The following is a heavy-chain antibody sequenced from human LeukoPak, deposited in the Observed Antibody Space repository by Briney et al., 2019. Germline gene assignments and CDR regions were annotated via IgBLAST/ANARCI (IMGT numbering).Heavy chain of an antibody. V-gene: IGHV4-4*07. CDR3: ATRWHPVGYCYMDV. Sequence: SETLSLTCTVSGGSISSYYWSWIRQPAGKGLEWIGRLYTSGSTNYNPSLKSRVTISVDKSKNQFSLKLSSVTAADTAVYYCATRWHPVGYCYMDVWGEGSTGTVSS. CDR2: LYTSGST. D-gene: IGHD4-23*01. J-gene: IGHJ6*03. CDR1: GGSISSYY.